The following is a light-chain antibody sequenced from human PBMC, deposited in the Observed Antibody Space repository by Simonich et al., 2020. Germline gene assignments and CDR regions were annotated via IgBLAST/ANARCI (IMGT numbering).Light chain of an antibody. CDR2: EGS. CDR3: SSYTSSSTLVV. Sequence: QSALTQPAPVSGSPGQPITLSCTGTSSGVGSYNLVSEYQQHPGKAPNLMIYEGSKRPSGVCNRFSGSKSGNTASLTISGLQAEDEADYYCSSYTSSSTLVVFGGGTKLTVL. V-gene: IGLV2-14*02. J-gene: IGLJ2*01. CDR1: SSGVGSYNL.